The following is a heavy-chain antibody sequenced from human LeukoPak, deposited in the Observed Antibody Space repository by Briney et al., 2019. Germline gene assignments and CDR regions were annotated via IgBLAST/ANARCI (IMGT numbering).Heavy chain of an antibody. CDR2: ISAYNGNT. Sequence: XRQAPGQGLEWMGXISAYNGNTNYAQKLQARVTMTTDTSTSTAYMELRSLRSDDTAVYYCARDNWSGSYSGGKWFDPWGQGTLVTVSS. V-gene: IGHV1-18*01. D-gene: IGHD1-26*01. CDR3: ARDNWSGSYSGGKWFDP. J-gene: IGHJ5*02.